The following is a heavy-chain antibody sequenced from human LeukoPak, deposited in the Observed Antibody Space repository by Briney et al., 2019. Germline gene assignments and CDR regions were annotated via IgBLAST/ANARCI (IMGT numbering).Heavy chain of an antibody. CDR1: GFTFSSYA. D-gene: IGHD1-14*01. CDR3: ARGVEPLAANTLAY. CDR2: ISGSGGST. J-gene: IGHJ4*02. Sequence: GGSLRLSCAASGFTFSSYAMSWVRQAPGKGLEWVSAISGSGGSTYYADSVKGRYTISRDNSKNTLYLQMNSLRAEDTAVYYCARGVEPLAANTLAYWGQGTLVTVSS. V-gene: IGHV3-23*01.